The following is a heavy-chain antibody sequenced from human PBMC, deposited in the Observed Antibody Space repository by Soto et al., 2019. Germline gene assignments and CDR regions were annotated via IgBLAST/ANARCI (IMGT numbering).Heavy chain of an antibody. D-gene: IGHD1-26*01. CDR2: ISGDGGSI. CDR3: VKAVGPTAPSSRIFDY. J-gene: IGHJ4*02. Sequence: PGGSLRLCCAASGFTFSNCAMSWVRQAPGKGLEWVSIISGDGGSIYYADSVEGRFTISRDNSKNTLNLQMSSLRAGDTAVYYCVKAVGPTAPSSRIFDYWGLGTLVTVSS. CDR1: GFTFSNCA. V-gene: IGHV3-23*01.